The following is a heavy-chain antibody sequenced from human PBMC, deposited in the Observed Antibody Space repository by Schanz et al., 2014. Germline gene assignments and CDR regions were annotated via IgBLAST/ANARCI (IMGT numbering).Heavy chain of an antibody. D-gene: IGHD1-26*01. CDR1: GGTFGRYT. CDR3: ARGGATRFDY. J-gene: IGHJ4*02. V-gene: IGHV1-2*02. CDR2: INPDSGDT. Sequence: QVQLVQSGAEVKKPGSSVNVSCEASGGTFGRYTISWLRQAPGQGLEWMGWINPDSGDTNYVQNFQGRVTMTRDTSITTAYMDLSRLTSDDTAVYYCARGGATRFDYWGQGTLVTVSS.